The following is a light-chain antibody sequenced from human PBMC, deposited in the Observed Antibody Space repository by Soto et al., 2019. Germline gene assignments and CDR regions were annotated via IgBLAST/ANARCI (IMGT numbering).Light chain of an antibody. Sequence: QSALTQPASVSGSPGQSITISCAGTSADVGSYTLVSWYQQHPGKAPKLMICEVTKRPSGVSNRFSGSKSGNTASLTISGLRAEDEADYYCCSYAGSSTLYVFGTGTKVTVL. V-gene: IGLV2-23*02. J-gene: IGLJ1*01. CDR3: CSYAGSSTLYV. CDR1: SADVGSYTL. CDR2: EVT.